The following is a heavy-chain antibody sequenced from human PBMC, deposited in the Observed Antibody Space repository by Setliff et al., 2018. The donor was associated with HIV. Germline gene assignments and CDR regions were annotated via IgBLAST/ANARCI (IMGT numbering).Heavy chain of an antibody. J-gene: IGHJ4*02. D-gene: IGHD3-16*02. CDR3: ARQYYDYVWGTYRSQYYFDN. CDR2: IYYSGST. V-gene: IGHV4-39*07. Sequence: SETLSLTCIVSSGSISTSSYYRGWIRQPPGKGLEWIGSIYYSGSTYYNPSLKSRITISIDTSKNQFSLRLSSVTAADTAVYYCARQYYDYVWGTYRSQYYFDNWGQGTLVTVSS. CDR1: SGSISTSSYY.